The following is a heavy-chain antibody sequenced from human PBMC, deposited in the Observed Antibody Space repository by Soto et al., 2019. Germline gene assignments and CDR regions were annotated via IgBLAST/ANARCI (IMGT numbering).Heavy chain of an antibody. J-gene: IGHJ5*02. CDR2: IYYSGST. CDR3: AREESSSWYDNWFDP. Sequence: LGTLSLPCTVSGGSISSYYWSWIRQPPGKGLEWIGYIYYSGSTNYNPSLKSRVTISVDTSKNQFSLKLSSVTAADTAVYYCAREESSSWYDNWFDPWGQGTLVTVSS. CDR1: GGSISSYY. D-gene: IGHD6-13*01. V-gene: IGHV4-59*12.